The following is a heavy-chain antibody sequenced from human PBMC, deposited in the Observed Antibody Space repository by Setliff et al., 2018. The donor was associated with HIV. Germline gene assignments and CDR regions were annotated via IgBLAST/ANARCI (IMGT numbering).Heavy chain of an antibody. CDR2: ILSGGTT. J-gene: IGHJ4*02. Sequence: SETLSLTCSVFGDSINSRSYHWGWIRQSPGQGLEWIGNILSGGTTFYNPSLKSRVTFSADTSKNQFSLNLNSVTATDTAIYYCARPSLGIGGGSIFDSWGQGILVTVSS. V-gene: IGHV4-39*01. CDR3: ARPSLGIGGGSIFDS. D-gene: IGHD7-27*01. CDR1: GDSINSRSYH.